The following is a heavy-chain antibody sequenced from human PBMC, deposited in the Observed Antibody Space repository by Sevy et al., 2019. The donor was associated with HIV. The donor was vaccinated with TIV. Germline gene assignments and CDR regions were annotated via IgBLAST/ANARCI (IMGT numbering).Heavy chain of an antibody. CDR1: GYTFTSYG. J-gene: IGHJ5*02. CDR2: ISAYNGNT. CDR3: ARDGRFLEWRNWFDP. V-gene: IGHV1-18*04. Sequence: ASVKVSCKASGYTFTSYGISWVRQAPGQGLEWMGWISAYNGNTNYAQKLQGRVTMTTDTSTSTAYMELRSLGSDDTAVYYCARDGRFLEWRNWFDPWGQGTLVTVSS. D-gene: IGHD3-3*01.